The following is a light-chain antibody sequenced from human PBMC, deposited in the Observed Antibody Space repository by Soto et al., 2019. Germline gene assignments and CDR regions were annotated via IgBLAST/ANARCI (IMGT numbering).Light chain of an antibody. CDR1: QSASSY. J-gene: IGKJ4*01. CDR2: GAS. V-gene: IGKV3D-15*01. CDR3: QQYNDWPLT. Sequence: ESVLTQPPSTLSLSPGVGATLPCRASQSASSYLAWYHQQPGQAPRLLIYGASIRATDTPARFSGSGSGTEFSLTISSLQSEDFAVYYCQQYNDWPLTFGGGTKVDIK.